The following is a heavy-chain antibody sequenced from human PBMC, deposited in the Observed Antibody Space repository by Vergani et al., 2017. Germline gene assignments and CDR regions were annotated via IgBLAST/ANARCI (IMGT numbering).Heavy chain of an antibody. V-gene: IGHV3-21*01. D-gene: IGHD3-22*01. J-gene: IGHJ4*02. CDR2: ISSSSSYI. CDR1: GFTFSSYS. Sequence: EVQLVESGGGLVKPGGSLRLSCAASGFTFSSYSMNWVRQAPGKGLEWVSSISSSSSYIYYADSVKGRFTISRDNAKNSLYLQMNSLRAEDTAVYYCARVHYYYDSSGYPPESSDYWGQGTLVTVSS. CDR3: ARVHYYYDSSGYPPESSDY.